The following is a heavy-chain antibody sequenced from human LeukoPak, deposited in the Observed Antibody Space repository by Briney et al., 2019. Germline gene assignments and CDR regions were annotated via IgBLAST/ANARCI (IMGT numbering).Heavy chain of an antibody. CDR2: ISYDGSNK. D-gene: IGHD3-16*02. CDR1: GFTFSSYA. V-gene: IGHV3-30*04. Sequence: GGSLRLSCAASGFTFSSYAMHWVRQAPGRGLEWVAVISYDGSNKYYADSVKGRFTISRDNSKNTLYLQMNSLRAEDTAVYYCARGGDYGYVWGSYRRSWRLDVWGQGTTVTVSS. CDR3: ARGGDYGYVWGSYRRSWRLDV. J-gene: IGHJ6*02.